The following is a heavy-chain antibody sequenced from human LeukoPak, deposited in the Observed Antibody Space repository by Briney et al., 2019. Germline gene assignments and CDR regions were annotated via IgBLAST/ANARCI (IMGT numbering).Heavy chain of an antibody. D-gene: IGHD4-23*01. CDR1: GFTFSSYA. CDR3: ASADYGGTLLDY. Sequence: GGSLRLSCAASGFTFSSYAMHWVRQAPGKGLEWVAVISYDGSNKYYADSVKGRFTISRDNSKNTLYLQMNSLRAEDTAVYYCASADYGGTLLDYWGQGTLVTVSS. CDR2: ISYDGSNK. V-gene: IGHV3-30-3*01. J-gene: IGHJ4*02.